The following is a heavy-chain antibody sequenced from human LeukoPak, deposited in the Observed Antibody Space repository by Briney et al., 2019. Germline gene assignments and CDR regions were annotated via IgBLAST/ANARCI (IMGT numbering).Heavy chain of an antibody. CDR2: ISGNSNYI. CDR1: GFTFRSYS. Sequence: AGGSLRLSCAASGFTFRSYSMNWVRQAPGKGLEWVSSISGNSNYIYYAGSVKGRFTISRDSAKNSLFLQMNSLRAEDTGVYYCARVSGSWHNTYYYYYMDVWGKGTTVTVSS. J-gene: IGHJ6*03. CDR3: ARVSGSWHNTYYYYYMDV. D-gene: IGHD1-26*01. V-gene: IGHV3-21*06.